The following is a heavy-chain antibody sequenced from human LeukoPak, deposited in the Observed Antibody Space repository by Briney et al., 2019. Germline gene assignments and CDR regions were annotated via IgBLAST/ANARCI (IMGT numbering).Heavy chain of an antibody. V-gene: IGHV1-18*01. CDR2: TSAYNGNT. CDR3: ARGTGTRTAAGTFRFDY. J-gene: IGHJ4*02. CDR1: GYTFTSYG. Sequence: GASVKVSCKASGYTFTSYGISWVRQAPGQGLEWMGWTSAYNGNTNYAQKLQGRVTMTTDTSTSTAYMELRSLRSDDTAVYYCARGTGTRTAAGTFRFDYWGQGTLVTVSS. D-gene: IGHD6-13*01.